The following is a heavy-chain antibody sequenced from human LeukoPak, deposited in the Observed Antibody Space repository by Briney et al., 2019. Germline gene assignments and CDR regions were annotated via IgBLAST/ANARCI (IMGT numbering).Heavy chain of an antibody. Sequence: GGSLRLSCAASGFTFSSYGMHWVRQAPGKGLEWVAVISYDGSNKYYADSVKGRFTISRDNSKNTLYLQMNSLRAEDTAVYYCAKDLGSGWYVRSGFDPWGQGTLVTVSS. CDR3: AKDLGSGWYVRSGFDP. CDR2: ISYDGSNK. J-gene: IGHJ5*02. D-gene: IGHD6-19*01. CDR1: GFTFSSYG. V-gene: IGHV3-30*18.